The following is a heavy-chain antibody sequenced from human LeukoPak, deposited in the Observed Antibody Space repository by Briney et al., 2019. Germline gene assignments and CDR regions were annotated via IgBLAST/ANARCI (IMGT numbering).Heavy chain of an antibody. CDR3: AKMDCGGDCYPGDFDY. D-gene: IGHD2-21*02. Sequence: GGSLRLSCAASGFTFSIYAMSWVRQAPGKGLEWVSAIRASGTTTYYADSVQGRFTISRDNSKNTLYLQMNSLRAEDTAVYYCAKMDCGGDCYPGDFDYWGQGTLVTVSS. J-gene: IGHJ4*02. CDR1: GFTFSIYA. V-gene: IGHV3-23*01. CDR2: IRASGTTT.